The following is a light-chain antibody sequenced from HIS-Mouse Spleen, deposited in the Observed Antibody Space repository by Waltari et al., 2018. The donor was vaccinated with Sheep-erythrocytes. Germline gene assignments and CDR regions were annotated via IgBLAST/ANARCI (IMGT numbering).Light chain of an antibody. CDR1: SSDVGGYNY. Sequence: QSALTQPRSVSGSPGQSVTISCTGTSSDVGGYNYVSWYQQHPGKAPKLIIYDVSKRPPGVPDRFSGSKAGNTASLPISGLQAEDEADYYCCSYAGSYNHVFATGTKVTVL. J-gene: IGLJ1*01. CDR3: CSYAGSYNHV. V-gene: IGLV2-11*01. CDR2: DVS.